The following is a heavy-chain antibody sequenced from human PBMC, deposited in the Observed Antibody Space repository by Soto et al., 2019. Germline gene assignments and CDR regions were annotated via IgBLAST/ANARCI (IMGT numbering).Heavy chain of an antibody. J-gene: IGHJ4*03. CDR3: AAGEASSRNLVPYYLDV. Sequence: PSETLSLTCTVSGGSMRNYFWTWIRQPPGKGLEWIGYIHYSGTTSFFPSYNPSLRSRVTISEDTSKNQFSLKLLSVTTADTAVYFCAAGEASSRNLVPYYLDVWGDGTLVTVS. D-gene: IGHD6-13*01. CDR1: GGSMRNYF. V-gene: IGHV4-59*01. CDR2: IHYSGTT.